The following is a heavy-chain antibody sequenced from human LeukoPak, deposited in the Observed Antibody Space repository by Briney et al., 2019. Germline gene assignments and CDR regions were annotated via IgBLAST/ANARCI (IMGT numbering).Heavy chain of an antibody. D-gene: IGHD2-21*01. Sequence: GGSLRLSCAASGLTLSNYWMHWVRQAPGKGLVWVSRMNNDGSGTTYADSVRGRFTISRDNAKNTLYLQMNSLRVEDTAVYFCAREIMVSREWYFDLWGRGTLVTVAS. CDR1: GLTLSNYW. CDR3: AREIMVSREWYFDL. V-gene: IGHV3-74*01. CDR2: MNNDGSGT. J-gene: IGHJ2*01.